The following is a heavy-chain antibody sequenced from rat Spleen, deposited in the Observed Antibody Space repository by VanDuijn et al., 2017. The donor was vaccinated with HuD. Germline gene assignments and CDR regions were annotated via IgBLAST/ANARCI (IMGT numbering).Heavy chain of an antibody. J-gene: IGHJ2*01. CDR1: GFTFSDYY. CDR2: LSYDGSST. CDR3: ERHRAGYFDY. D-gene: IGHD4-1*01. Sequence: EVQLVESDGGLVQPGRSLKLSCAASGFTFSDYYMAWVRQAPTKGLEWVATLSYDGSSTYYRDTVKGRFPISRDNAKSILYLQMDSLRSEDTTTYYCERHRAGYFDYWGQGVMVTVSS. V-gene: IGHV5-29*01.